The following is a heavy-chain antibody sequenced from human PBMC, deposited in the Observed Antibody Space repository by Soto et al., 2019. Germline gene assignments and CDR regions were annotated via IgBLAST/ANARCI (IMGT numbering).Heavy chain of an antibody. CDR2: ISWDSGSI. J-gene: IGHJ4*02. CDR1: GFTFDDYA. D-gene: IGHD6-13*01. CDR3: AKGQTGYSSSWLDY. Sequence: PGGSLRLSCAASGFTFDDYAMHWVRQAPGKGLEWVSGISWDSGSIGYADSVKGRFTISRDNAKNSLYLQMNSLRAEDTALYYCAKGQTGYSSSWLDYWGQGTLVTVSS. V-gene: IGHV3-9*01.